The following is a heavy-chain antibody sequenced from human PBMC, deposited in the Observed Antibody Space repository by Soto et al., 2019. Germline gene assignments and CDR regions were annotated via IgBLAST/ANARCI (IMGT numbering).Heavy chain of an antibody. J-gene: IGHJ4*02. V-gene: IGHV4-39*01. CDR1: GGSISSSSYY. Sequence: QLQLQESGPGLVKPSETLSLTCTVSGGSISSSSYYWGWIRQPPGKGLECIGNIYYSGSTYYNPALTRRVTLSVDTSKNQFSLQLSSVTAAGTAVYHCARRVSGSYFHYWGQGTLVTVSS. CDR3: ARRVSGSYFHY. CDR2: IYYSGST. D-gene: IGHD1-26*01.